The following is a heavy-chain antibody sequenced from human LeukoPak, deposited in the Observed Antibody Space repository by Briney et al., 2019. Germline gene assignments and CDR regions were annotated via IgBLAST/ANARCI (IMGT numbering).Heavy chain of an antibody. D-gene: IGHD2-15*01. CDR1: AFTFSSYG. Sequence: GGSLRLSCAASAFTFSSYGMHWVRQAPGKGLEWVAVISYDESNKYYADSVKGRFTISRDNSKNTLYLQMNSLRVEDTAVYYCAKSSFYCSGDSCYSVGAFDIWGQGTMVTVSS. CDR2: ISYDESNK. V-gene: IGHV3-30*18. J-gene: IGHJ3*02. CDR3: AKSSFYCSGDSCYSVGAFDI.